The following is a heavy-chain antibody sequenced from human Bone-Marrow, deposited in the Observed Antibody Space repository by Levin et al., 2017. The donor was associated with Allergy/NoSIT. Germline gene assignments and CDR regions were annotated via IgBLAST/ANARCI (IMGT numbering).Heavy chain of an antibody. D-gene: IGHD3-10*01. J-gene: IGHJ4*02. Sequence: GGSLRLSCAASGFTVSSYYMSWVRQAPGKGLEWVSVIYSGGSTYYEDSVKGRFTISRDNSKNTLYLQMNSLRAEDTAVYYCARDGLIGERRDLIDSWGQGALVTVSS. CDR1: GFTVSSYY. V-gene: IGHV3-53*05. CDR3: ARDGLIGERRDLIDS. CDR2: IYSGGST.